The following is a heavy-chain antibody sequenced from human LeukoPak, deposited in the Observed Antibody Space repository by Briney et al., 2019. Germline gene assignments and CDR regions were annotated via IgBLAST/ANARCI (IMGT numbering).Heavy chain of an antibody. J-gene: IGHJ3*02. CDR2: INHSGST. CDR3: AKSNGYGLVDI. CDR1: GGSFNNYY. D-gene: IGHD3-10*01. V-gene: IGHV4-34*01. Sequence: PSETLSLTCAVYGGSFNNYYWHWIRQSPGKGLEWIGEINHSGSTKYSPSLKSRVTISLDTSRDQFSLKLTSVTAADTAVYYCAKSNGYGLVDIWGQGTMVTVSS.